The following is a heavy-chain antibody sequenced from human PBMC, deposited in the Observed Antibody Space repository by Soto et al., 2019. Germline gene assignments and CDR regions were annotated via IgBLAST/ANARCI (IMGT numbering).Heavy chain of an antibody. J-gene: IGHJ6*02. CDR3: AKDKDWGGRYGLDV. CDR2: INGGSTT. D-gene: IGHD2-21*01. CDR1: GFTFISYA. Sequence: GRSLTLSCAASGFTFISYAMSWVRQAPGKGLEWVTAINGGSTTYYADSVKGRFTISRDNSKKTLYLQMNSLRAEDTAVYYCAKDKDWGGRYGLDVWAQRTTVHVSS. V-gene: IGHV3-23*01.